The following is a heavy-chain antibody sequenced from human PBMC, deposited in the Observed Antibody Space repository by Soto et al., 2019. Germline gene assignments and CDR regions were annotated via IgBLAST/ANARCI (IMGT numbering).Heavy chain of an antibody. CDR3: ARPSVVGATHYEY. D-gene: IGHD1-26*01. J-gene: IGHJ4*02. V-gene: IGHV4-59*12. CDR1: GGSISSYY. CDR2: IYYSGGT. Sequence: SETLSLTCTVSGGSISSYYWSWIRQPPGKGLEWIGYIYYSGGTNYNPSLKSRITISVDRSKNQFSLKLTSVTAADTAVYYCARPSVVGATHYEYWGQGSLVTVSS.